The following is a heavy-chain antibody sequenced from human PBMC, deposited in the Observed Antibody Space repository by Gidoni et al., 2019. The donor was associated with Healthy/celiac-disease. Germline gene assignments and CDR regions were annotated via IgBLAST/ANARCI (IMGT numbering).Heavy chain of an antibody. J-gene: IGHJ6*02. CDR2: IWYDGSNK. CDR3: ARGQKRVGPPPLVTLSYYYYGMDV. V-gene: IGHV3-33*01. CDR1: GFTFSSYG. D-gene: IGHD1-26*01. Sequence: QVQLVESGGGVVQPGRSLRLSCAASGFTFSSYGMHWVRQAPGKGLEWVAGIWYDGSNKYYADSVKGRFTISRDNSKNTLYLQMNSLRAEDTAVYYCARGQKRVGPPPLVTLSYYYYGMDVWGQGTTVTVSS.